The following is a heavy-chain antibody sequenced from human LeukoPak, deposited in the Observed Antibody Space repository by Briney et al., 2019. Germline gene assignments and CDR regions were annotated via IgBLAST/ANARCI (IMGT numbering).Heavy chain of an antibody. CDR2: INEDGSNK. D-gene: IGHD6-19*01. V-gene: IGHV3-7*01. CDR1: GFSFSNHY. Sequence: PGGSLRHSCTASGFSFSNHYMRWIRQAPGKGLEWVANINEDGSNKWHLGSVKGRFTVSRDNARNSLYLQMNSLRVEDTAVYYCTRVIVAVPGYFDYFDFWGQGVLVTVSS. J-gene: IGHJ4*02. CDR3: TRVIVAVPGYFDYFDF.